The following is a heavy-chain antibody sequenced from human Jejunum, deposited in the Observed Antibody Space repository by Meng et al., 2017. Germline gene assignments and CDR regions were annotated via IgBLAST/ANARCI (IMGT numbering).Heavy chain of an antibody. CDR3: ATAYESSGYYYLYYFQY. Sequence: QRQESGTGLVQHSGTLVLTFAGSGGSIIRNHSCHWVRQPPGTALEWSGEIYHSGITNYNPSLKSRVTISVDKSKNHFSLNLSYLTAADTAVYYCATAYESSGYYYLYYFQYWGQGTLVTVSS. J-gene: IGHJ4*02. CDR1: GGSIIRNHS. V-gene: IGHV4-4*02. D-gene: IGHD3-22*01. CDR2: IYHSGIT.